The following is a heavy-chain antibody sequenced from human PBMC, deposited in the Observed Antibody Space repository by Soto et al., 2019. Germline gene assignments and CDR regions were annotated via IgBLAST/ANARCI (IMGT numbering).Heavy chain of an antibody. J-gene: IGHJ4*01. CDR1: GFTFSGYA. CDR3: ASSDLHFDDY. V-gene: IGHV3-30*01. Sequence: GGSLRLSCSASGFTFSGYAMHWVRQAPGKGLEWVALISSDGSNKDYSNSVKGRFTISRDNSKSTLFLQMNSPRPEDTGVYFCASSDLHFDDY. CDR2: ISSDGSNK. D-gene: IGHD2-8*01.